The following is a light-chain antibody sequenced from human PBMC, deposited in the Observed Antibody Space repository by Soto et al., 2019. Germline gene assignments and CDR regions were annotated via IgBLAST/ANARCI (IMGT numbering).Light chain of an antibody. CDR3: QQYNNWPLLT. J-gene: IGKJ4*01. Sequence: EIVMTQSPATLSVSPGERATLSCRASQSVGSNLAWYQQKPGQAPRLLIYGASTRATGIPARFSGSGSGTEFTLTISSLQSEDFAVYYCQQYNNWPLLTFGGGTKVEIE. V-gene: IGKV3-15*01. CDR2: GAS. CDR1: QSVGSN.